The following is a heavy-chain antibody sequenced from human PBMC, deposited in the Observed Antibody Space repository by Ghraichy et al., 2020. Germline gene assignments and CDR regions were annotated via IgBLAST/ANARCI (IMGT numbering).Heavy chain of an antibody. CDR3: ARRGYSYGSSHYFDY. CDR2: INHSGST. CDR1: GGSFSGYY. V-gene: IGHV4-34*01. J-gene: IGHJ4*02. D-gene: IGHD5-18*01. Sequence: SETLSLTCAVYGGSFSGYYWSWIRQPPGKGLEWIGEINHSGSTNYNPSLKSRVTISVDTSKNQFSLKLSSVTAADTAVYYCARRGYSYGSSHYFDYWGQGTLVTVSS.